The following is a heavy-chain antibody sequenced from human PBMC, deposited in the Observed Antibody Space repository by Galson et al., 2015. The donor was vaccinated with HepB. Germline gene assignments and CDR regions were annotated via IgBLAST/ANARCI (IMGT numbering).Heavy chain of an antibody. CDR1: GFTFSSFW. V-gene: IGHV3-7*03. Sequence: SLRLSCADSGFTFSSFWMNWVRQAPGEGLECVANINENGSERYYVDSVKGRFTISRDNAKSSLYLQMNSLRVEDTAVYYCTRGHYDDLWGQGTLVTVSS. CDR3: TRGHYDDL. CDR2: INENGSER. J-gene: IGHJ5*02. D-gene: IGHD4-17*01.